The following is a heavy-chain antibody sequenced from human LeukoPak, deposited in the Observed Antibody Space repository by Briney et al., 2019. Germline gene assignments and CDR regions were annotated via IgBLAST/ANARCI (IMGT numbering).Heavy chain of an antibody. J-gene: IGHJ4*02. D-gene: IGHD6-13*01. V-gene: IGHV3-11*01. CDR3: ARDPRIAAAGLGGDRFDY. Sequence: GGSLRLSCAASGFTFSDYYMSWIRQAPGKGLEWVSYISSSGSTIYYADSVKGRFTISRDNAKNLLYLQMNSLRAEDTAVYYCARDPRIAAAGLGGDRFDYWGQGTLVTVSS. CDR1: GFTFSDYY. CDR2: ISSSGSTI.